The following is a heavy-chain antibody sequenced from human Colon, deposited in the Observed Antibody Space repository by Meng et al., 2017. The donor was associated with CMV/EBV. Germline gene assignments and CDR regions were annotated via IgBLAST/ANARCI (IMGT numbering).Heavy chain of an antibody. V-gene: IGHV4-4*07. CDR2: VYISGNT. CDR1: GASITSYY. Sequence: QVQLRGSGPGLVTPSEPRSLPPTGSGASITSYYWSWIRQPAGKGLEWIGRVYISGNTNYNPSLKSRVTMSIDTSKNQLSLNIRSVTAADTAVYYCARDSNLSGLAYWGQGTLVTVSS. J-gene: IGHJ4*02. CDR3: ARDSNLSGLAY. D-gene: IGHD3-10*01.